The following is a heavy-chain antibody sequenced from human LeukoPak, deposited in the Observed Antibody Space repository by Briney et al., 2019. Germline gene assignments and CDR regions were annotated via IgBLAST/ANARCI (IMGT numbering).Heavy chain of an antibody. CDR2: ISAYNGNT. Sequence: ASVKVSCKASGYTFTGYGISWVRQAPGQGLEWMGWISAYNGNTNYAQKLQGRVTMTTDTSTSTAYMELRSLRSDDTAVYYCAREPDYANWFDPWGQGTLVTVSS. J-gene: IGHJ5*02. CDR3: AREPDYANWFDP. D-gene: IGHD4-17*01. V-gene: IGHV1-18*01. CDR1: GYTFTGYG.